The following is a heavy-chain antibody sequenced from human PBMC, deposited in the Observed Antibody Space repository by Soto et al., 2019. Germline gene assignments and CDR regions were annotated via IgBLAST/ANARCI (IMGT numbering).Heavy chain of an antibody. CDR3: ARDGGLWHSSSAYYFDY. J-gene: IGHJ4*02. D-gene: IGHD6-6*01. CDR2: TYYRSKWYN. V-gene: IGHV6-1*01. Sequence: SQTLSLTCAISGDSVSSNSAAWNWIRQSPSRGLEWLGRTYYRSKWYNDYAVSVKSRITINPDTSKNQFSLQLNSVTPEDTAVYYCARDGGLWHSSSAYYFDYWGQGTLVTVSS. CDR1: GDSVSSNSAA.